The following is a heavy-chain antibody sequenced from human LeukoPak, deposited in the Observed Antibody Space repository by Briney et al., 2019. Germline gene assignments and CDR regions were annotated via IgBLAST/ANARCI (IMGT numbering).Heavy chain of an antibody. J-gene: IGHJ4*02. CDR2: ITSDGSST. Sequence: GGSPRLSCAASGFTFSSYWMHWVRQAPGKGLVWVSRITSDGSSTSYADSVKGRFTISRDNAKNTLYLQMNSLRAEGTAVYYCASPAGTSYWGQGTLVTVSS. CDR1: GFTFSSYW. V-gene: IGHV3-74*01. CDR3: ASPAGTSY.